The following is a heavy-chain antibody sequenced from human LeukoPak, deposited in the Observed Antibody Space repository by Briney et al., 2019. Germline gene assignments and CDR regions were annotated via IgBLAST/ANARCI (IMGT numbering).Heavy chain of an antibody. CDR1: GFTFISYE. Sequence: GGSLRLSCVASGFTFISYEVHWFRQAPGKGLEYISYISDSGTTMKYADSVKGRFTISRDNSKNTLYLQMNSLRAEDTAVYYCAKVAGNKNGDNDYWGQGTLVTVSS. CDR3: AKVAGNKNGDNDY. J-gene: IGHJ4*02. V-gene: IGHV3-48*03. CDR2: ISDSGTTM. D-gene: IGHD4-17*01.